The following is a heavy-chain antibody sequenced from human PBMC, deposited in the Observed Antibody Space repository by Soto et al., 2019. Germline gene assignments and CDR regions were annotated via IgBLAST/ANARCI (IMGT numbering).Heavy chain of an antibody. J-gene: IGHJ4*02. D-gene: IGHD3-9*01. CDR3: ARDEGRYDIFPPTDY. CDR1: GYTFTSYG. Sequence: ASVKVSCKASGYTFTSYGISWVRQAPGQGLEWMGWISAYNGNTNYAQKLQGRVTMTTDTSTSTAYMELRSLRSDDTAVYYCARDEGRYDIFPPTDYWGQGTLVTVSS. CDR2: ISAYNGNT. V-gene: IGHV1-18*01.